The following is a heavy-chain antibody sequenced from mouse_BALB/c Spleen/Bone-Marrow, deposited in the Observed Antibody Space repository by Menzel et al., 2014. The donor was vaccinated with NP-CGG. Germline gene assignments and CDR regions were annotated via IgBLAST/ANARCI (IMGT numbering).Heavy chain of an antibody. J-gene: IGHJ1*01. CDR2: IDPSDSYT. D-gene: IGHD2-4*01. Sequence: QVQLKQSGAELAKPGASVKMSCKASGYTFTSYWMHWVKQRPGQGLEWIGVIDPSDSYTSYNQKFKGKATLTVDTSSSTAYMQLSSLTSEDSAVYYCTRGDYDWYFDVWGAGTTVTVSS. V-gene: IGHV1S127*01. CDR1: GYTFTSYW. CDR3: TRGDYDWYFDV.